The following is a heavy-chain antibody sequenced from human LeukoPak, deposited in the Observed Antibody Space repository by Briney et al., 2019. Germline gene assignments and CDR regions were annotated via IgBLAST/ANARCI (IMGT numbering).Heavy chain of an antibody. V-gene: IGHV3-13*01. CDR1: GFTFSSYD. D-gene: IGHD4-17*01. J-gene: IGHJ6*02. CDR3: AREGHGDYAYYYGMDV. Sequence: GGSLRLSCAASGFTFSSYDMHWVRQATGKGLEWVSAIGTAGDTYYPGSVKGRFTISRENAKNSLYLQMNSLRAGDTAVYYRAREGHGDYAYYYGMDVWGQGTTVTVSS. CDR2: IGTAGDT.